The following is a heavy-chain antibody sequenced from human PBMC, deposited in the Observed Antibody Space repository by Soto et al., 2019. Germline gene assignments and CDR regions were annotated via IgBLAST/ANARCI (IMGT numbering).Heavy chain of an antibody. Sequence: EAQLVESGGGLVKPGGSLRLSCVASGFVFNGAWMNWVRQAPGTGLEWVGRIKSGSNVGATDYAAPVRGRFSISRDDSKKMVYLQKNSLKTEDTAVYYCTTTAVTPPPPWGQGTLVTVSS. D-gene: IGHD4-17*01. CDR3: TTTAVTPPPP. J-gene: IGHJ5*02. V-gene: IGHV3-15*07. CDR1: GFVFNGAW. CDR2: IKSGSNVGAT.